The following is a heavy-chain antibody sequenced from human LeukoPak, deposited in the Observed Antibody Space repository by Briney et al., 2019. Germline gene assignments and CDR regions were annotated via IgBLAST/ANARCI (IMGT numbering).Heavy chain of an antibody. CDR2: ISYGGST. Sequence: PSETLSLTCTVSGGSISSNSNYWAWIRQPPGRGLEWTGSISYGGSTYYSPSLESRVTISVDTSKNQFSLKLNSVTAADTAVYYCARRPRTYFEYWGQGTLGTVSS. CDR1: GGSISSNSNY. CDR3: ARRPRTYFEY. V-gene: IGHV4-39*01. J-gene: IGHJ4*02.